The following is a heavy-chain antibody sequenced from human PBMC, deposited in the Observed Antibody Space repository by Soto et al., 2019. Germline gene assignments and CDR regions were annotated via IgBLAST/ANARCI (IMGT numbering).Heavy chain of an antibody. J-gene: IGHJ4*02. CDR3: ARAGAVAGSFDY. CDR2: IIPIFGTA. V-gene: IGHV1-69*13. CDR1: GGTFSSYA. D-gene: IGHD6-19*01. Sequence: ASVKVSCKASGGTFSSYAISWVRQAPGQGLEWMGGIIPIFGTANYAQKFQGRVTITADESTSTAYMELSSLRSEDTAVYYCARAGAVAGSFDYWGQGTLVTVSS.